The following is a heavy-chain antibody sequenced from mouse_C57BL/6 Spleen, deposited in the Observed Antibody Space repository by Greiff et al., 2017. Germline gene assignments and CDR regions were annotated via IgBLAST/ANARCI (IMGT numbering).Heavy chain of an antibody. D-gene: IGHD1-1*01. V-gene: IGHV1-55*01. J-gene: IGHJ4*01. Sequence: QVQLKQPGAELVKPGASVKMSCKASGYTFTSYWITWVKQRPGQGLEWIGDIYPGSGSTNYNEKFKSKATLTVDTSSSTAYMQLSSLTSEDSAVYYCAREGITTVMDYWGQGTSVTVSS. CDR1: GYTFTSYW. CDR3: AREGITTVMDY. CDR2: IYPGSGST.